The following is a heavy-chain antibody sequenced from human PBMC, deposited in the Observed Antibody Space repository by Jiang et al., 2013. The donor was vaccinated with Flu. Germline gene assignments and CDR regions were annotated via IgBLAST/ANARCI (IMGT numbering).Heavy chain of an antibody. CDR2: SDPNTGGR. D-gene: IGHD6-19*01. Sequence: GAEVKKPGASVKVSCKASGYTFTGYYIHWVRQAPGKGLEWMGWSDPNTGGRNYAQIFQGRVVMTTDTSISTAYMELNSLTSDDTAVYFCARDLGTGWSIHYWGQGSLGHRLL. V-gene: IGHV1-2*02. CDR3: ARDLGTGWSIHY. J-gene: IGHJ4*02. CDR1: GYTFTGYY.